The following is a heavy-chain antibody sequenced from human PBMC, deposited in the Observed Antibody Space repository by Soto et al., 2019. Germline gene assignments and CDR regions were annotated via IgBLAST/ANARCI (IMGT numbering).Heavy chain of an antibody. CDR1: GFTFSDYY. V-gene: IGHV3-11*01. Sequence: GGSLRLSCAASGFTFSDYYMSWIRQAPGKGLEWVSYISSSGSTIYYADSVKGRFTISRDNAKNSLYLQMNSLRAEDTAVYYGARSRSADMIVVVTDAFDIWGQGTMVTVSS. CDR3: ARSRSADMIVVVTDAFDI. CDR2: ISSSGSTI. D-gene: IGHD3-22*01. J-gene: IGHJ3*02.